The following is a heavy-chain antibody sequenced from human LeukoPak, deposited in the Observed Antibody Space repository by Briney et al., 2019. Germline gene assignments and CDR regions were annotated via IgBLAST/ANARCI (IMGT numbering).Heavy chain of an antibody. Sequence: PGGSLRLSCAASGFTVSNSYMTWVRQAPGKGLEWVSFIYPAGTTSYADSLKGRFTISRDSSKNTLHLQMNSLRADDTAVYYCAREQAYWFGPWGQGSLVTVSS. J-gene: IGHJ5*02. CDR2: IYPAGTT. CDR1: GFTVSNSY. CDR3: AREQAYWFGP. V-gene: IGHV3-53*01.